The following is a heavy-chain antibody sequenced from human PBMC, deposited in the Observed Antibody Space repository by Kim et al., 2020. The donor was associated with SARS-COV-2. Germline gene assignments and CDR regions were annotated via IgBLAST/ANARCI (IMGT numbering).Heavy chain of an antibody. CDR1: GGSISSYY. V-gene: IGHV4-59*08. CDR3: ARHAWFSTAGQQLPQFDP. Sequence: SETLSLTCTVSGGSISSYYWSWIRQPTGKGLEWIGYIYYSGSTNYNPSLKSRVTISVDTSKNQFSLKLSSVTAADTAVYYCARHAWFSTAGQQLPQFDPWGQGTLVTVSS. J-gene: IGHJ5*02. CDR2: IYYSGST. D-gene: IGHD6-13*01.